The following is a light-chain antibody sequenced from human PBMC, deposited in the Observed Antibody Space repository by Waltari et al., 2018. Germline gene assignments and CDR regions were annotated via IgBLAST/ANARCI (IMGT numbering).Light chain of an antibody. CDR1: HSVNSRY. J-gene: IGKJ2*01. CDR3: QQDDNSPPGYT. V-gene: IGKV3-20*01. CDR2: GGS. Sequence: IVLTPSPGTLSLSPGERATLSCRASHSVNSRYLAWYQQKPHQAPRLLISGGSSRATGITDRFSGSGSVTDFTLTISRLGSEDFAVYYCQQDDNSPPGYTFGQGTKLEIK.